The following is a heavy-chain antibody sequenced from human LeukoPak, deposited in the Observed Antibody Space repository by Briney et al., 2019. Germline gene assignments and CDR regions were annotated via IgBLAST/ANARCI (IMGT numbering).Heavy chain of an antibody. D-gene: IGHD2-15*01. CDR1: GGALSSSRFY. CDR2: IYYTGST. V-gene: IGHV4-39*01. CDR3: ARSYCSGGSCYRGRFDF. Sequence: PSENLSLTCTFLGGALSSSRFYLGWIRPPPREGVGGVGGIYYTGSTYYNPSLKSRVTMSVDTSKSQFSLKLSSVTAADTAVYYCARSYCSGGSCYRGRFDFWGQGTLVTVFS. J-gene: IGHJ4*02.